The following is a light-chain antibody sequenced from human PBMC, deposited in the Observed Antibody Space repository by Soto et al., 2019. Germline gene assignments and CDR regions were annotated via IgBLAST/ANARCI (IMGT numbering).Light chain of an antibody. CDR1: QSVASNN. Sequence: EMVLTQSPGTLSLSPGERATLSCMASQSVASNNLARYQQRPGQAPRLLISGASRRATGIPDRFSGSGSGTDFTLTITGLEPEDFAVYYCQQYGSSPPTFGQGTKLEIK. J-gene: IGKJ2*01. CDR3: QQYGSSPPT. CDR2: GAS. V-gene: IGKV3-20*01.